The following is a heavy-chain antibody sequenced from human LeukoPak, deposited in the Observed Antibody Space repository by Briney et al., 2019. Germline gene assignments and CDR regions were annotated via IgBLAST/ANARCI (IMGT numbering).Heavy chain of an antibody. J-gene: IGHJ4*02. CDR3: ARDGGDGYNFDY. D-gene: IGHD5-24*01. CDR1: GFTFSNFG. Sequence: PGRSLRLSCAASGFTFSNFGMHWVRQAPGKGLEWVTHITYDGSSEYYADSVKGRLTISRDNSKNTLYLQMNSLRGEDTAVYYCARDGGDGYNFDYWGQGTLVTVSS. CDR2: ITYDGSSE. V-gene: IGHV3-30*03.